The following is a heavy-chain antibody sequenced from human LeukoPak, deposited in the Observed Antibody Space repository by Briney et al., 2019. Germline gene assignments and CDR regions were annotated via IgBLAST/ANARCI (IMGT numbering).Heavy chain of an antibody. CDR1: GGSFSSYY. CDR3: ARGSARVATRYYYYMDV. Sequence: SETLSLTCAVYGGSFSSYYWSWIRQPPGEGLEWIGEINHSGSTNYNPSLKSRVTISVDTSKNQFSLKLSSVTAADTAVYYCARGSARVATRYYYYMDVWGKGTTVTVSS. J-gene: IGHJ6*03. D-gene: IGHD2-15*01. V-gene: IGHV4-34*01. CDR2: INHSGST.